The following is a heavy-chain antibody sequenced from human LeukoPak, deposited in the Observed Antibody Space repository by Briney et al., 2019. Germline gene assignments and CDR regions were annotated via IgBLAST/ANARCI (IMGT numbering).Heavy chain of an antibody. CDR1: GGSISSYY. D-gene: IGHD6-13*01. J-gene: IGHJ6*02. V-gene: IGHV4-59*01. Sequence: SETLSLTCTVSGGSISSYYWSWLRQPPGKGLEWLGYIYYSGSTNYNPSLKSRVTISVDTSKNQFSLKLSSVTAADTAVYYCARYLDSSSWLNGMDVWGQGTTVTVSS. CDR2: IYYSGST. CDR3: ARYLDSSSWLNGMDV.